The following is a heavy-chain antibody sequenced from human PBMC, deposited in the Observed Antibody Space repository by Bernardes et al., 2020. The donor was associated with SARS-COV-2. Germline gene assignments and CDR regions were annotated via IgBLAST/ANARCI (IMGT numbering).Heavy chain of an antibody. CDR3: ARGVPPYSSSWSQGDY. CDR2: INAGNGNT. Sequence: ASVKVSCKASGYTFTSYAMHWVRQAPGQRLEWMGWINAGNGNTKYSQKFQGRVTITRDTSASTAYMELSSLRSEDTAVYYCARGVPPYSSSWSQGDYWGQGTLVTVSS. V-gene: IGHV1-3*01. D-gene: IGHD6-13*01. CDR1: GYTFTSYA. J-gene: IGHJ4*02.